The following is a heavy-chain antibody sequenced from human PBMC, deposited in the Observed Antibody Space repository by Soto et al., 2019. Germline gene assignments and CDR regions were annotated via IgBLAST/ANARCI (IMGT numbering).Heavy chain of an antibody. D-gene: IGHD3-3*02. J-gene: IGHJ6*02. CDR3: AGHFVPAGPRSYYYYYGMDV. Sequence: GESLKISCKGSGYSFTSYWISWVRQMPGKGLEWMGRIDPSDSYTNYSPSFQGHVTIAADKSISTAYLQWSSLKASDTAMYYCAGHFVPAGPRSYYYYYGMDVWGQGTTVTVSS. CDR1: GYSFTSYW. CDR2: IDPSDSYT. V-gene: IGHV5-10-1*01.